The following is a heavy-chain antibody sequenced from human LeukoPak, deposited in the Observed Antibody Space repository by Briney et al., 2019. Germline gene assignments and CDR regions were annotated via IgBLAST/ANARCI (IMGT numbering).Heavy chain of an antibody. CDR1: GYTFTSYG. CDR2: ISVDKGNI. Sequence: GASVKVSCKTSGYTFTSYGISWVRQAPGQGLEWMGWISVDKGNINYAQNLQGRVTMTTDTSTSTAYMELRSLRSDDTAVYYCALRPGAIPYYFDYWGQGTLVTVSS. D-gene: IGHD1-26*01. V-gene: IGHV1-18*01. CDR3: ALRPGAIPYYFDY. J-gene: IGHJ4*02.